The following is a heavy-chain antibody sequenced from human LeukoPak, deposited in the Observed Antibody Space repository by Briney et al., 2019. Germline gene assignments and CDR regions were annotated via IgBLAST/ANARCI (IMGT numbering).Heavy chain of an antibody. Sequence: PSETLSLTCTVSGGSISSSSYYWGWIRQPPGKGLEWIGSIYYSGSTYYNPSLKSRVTISVDTSKSQFSLKLSSVTAADTAVYYCARRSTVTTSFDYWGQGTLVTVSS. V-gene: IGHV4-39*01. CDR2: IYYSGST. D-gene: IGHD4-17*01. CDR1: GGSISSSSYY. J-gene: IGHJ4*02. CDR3: ARRSTVTTSFDY.